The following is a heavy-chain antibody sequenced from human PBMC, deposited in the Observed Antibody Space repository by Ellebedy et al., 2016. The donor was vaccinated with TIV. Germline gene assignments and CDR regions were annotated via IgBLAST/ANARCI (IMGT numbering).Heavy chain of an antibody. CDR3: MAHSDFDC. J-gene: IGHJ4*02. D-gene: IGHD2-15*01. Sequence: PGGSLRLSCAASGFTFTNHWMSWVRQAPGKGLEWVANINQDGSEKNDVDSVKGRFTISRDNAQKSLDLQMSSLRAEDTAVYYCMAHSDFDCWGQGTLVIVSS. CDR1: GFTFTNHW. CDR2: INQDGSEK. V-gene: IGHV3-7*01.